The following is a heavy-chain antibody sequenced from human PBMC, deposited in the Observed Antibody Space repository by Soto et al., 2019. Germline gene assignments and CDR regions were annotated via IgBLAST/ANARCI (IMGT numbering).Heavy chain of an antibody. V-gene: IGHV4-59*08. Sequence: SETRSLTCTVSGGSISSYYWSWIRQPPGKGLEWIGYIYYSGSTNYNPSLKSRVTISVDTSKNQFSLKLSSVTAADTAVYYCARQDYDYSMDVWGKGTTVTVSS. J-gene: IGHJ6*03. CDR1: GGSISSYY. CDR3: ARQDYDYSMDV. CDR2: IYYSGST.